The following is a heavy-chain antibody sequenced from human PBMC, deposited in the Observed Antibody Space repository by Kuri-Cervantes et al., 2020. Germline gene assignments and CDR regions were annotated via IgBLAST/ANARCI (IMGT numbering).Heavy chain of an antibody. V-gene: IGHV2-5*01. CDR1: GVSLSTSGVG. CDR2: IYWNDDK. CDR3: AHRVVVDATPLGWFDP. Sequence: SGPTLAKPNQTLARASACSGVSLSTSGVGFGWILQPPGKALEWLALIYWNDDKRYSPSLKSRLTITKDTSKNQVVLTMTNMDPVDTATYYCAHRVVVDATPLGWFDPWGQGTLVTVSS. D-gene: IGHD2-15*01. J-gene: IGHJ5*02.